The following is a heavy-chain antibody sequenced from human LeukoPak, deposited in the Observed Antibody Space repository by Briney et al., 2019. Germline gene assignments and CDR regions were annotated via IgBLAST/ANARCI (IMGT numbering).Heavy chain of an antibody. CDR3: ARVGYSGSSSDWFDP. CDR2: INHSGST. D-gene: IGHD1-26*01. Sequence: PSETLSLTCAVYGGSFSGYYWSWIRQPPGKGLEWIGEINHSGSTNYNPSLKSRVTISVDTSKNQFSLKLSSVTAADTAVYYCARVGYSGSSSDWFDPWGQGTLVTVSS. CDR1: GGSFSGYY. J-gene: IGHJ5*02. V-gene: IGHV4-34*01.